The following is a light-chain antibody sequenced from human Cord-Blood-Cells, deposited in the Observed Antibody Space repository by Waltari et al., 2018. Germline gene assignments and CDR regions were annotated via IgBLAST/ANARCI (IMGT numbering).Light chain of an antibody. J-gene: IGLJ3*02. CDR2: EGS. CDR1: SSCVWSYNL. CDR3: CSYAGSSTWV. V-gene: IGLV2-23*01. Sequence: QSALTHPASVSGSPGQSVTISCTRTSSCVWSYNLFSWYEKQAGKAPKLVIYEGSKRPSGVSNPFSGYKSGNTDSVTIPGLQDEDEADYYCCSYAGSSTWVFGGGTTLTVL.